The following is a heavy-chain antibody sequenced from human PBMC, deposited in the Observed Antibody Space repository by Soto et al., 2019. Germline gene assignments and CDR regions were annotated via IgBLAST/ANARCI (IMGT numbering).Heavy chain of an antibody. CDR3: ARDLGRAGMDV. CDR1: GGCISSYY. V-gene: IGHV4-59*01. Sequence: SETLSLTCTVSGGCISSYYWSWIRQPPGKGLEWIGYIYYSGSTNYNPSLKSRVTISVDTSKNQFSLKLSSVTAADTAVYYCARDLGRAGMDVWGQGTTVTVSS. D-gene: IGHD1-26*01. CDR2: IYYSGST. J-gene: IGHJ6*02.